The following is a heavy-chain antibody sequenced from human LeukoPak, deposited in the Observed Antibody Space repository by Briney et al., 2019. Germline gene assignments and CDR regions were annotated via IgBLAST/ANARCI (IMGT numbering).Heavy chain of an antibody. Sequence: PSETLSLTRTVSGGSITTGTYYLTWIRQSAGKGLEWIGLIYPSGGTNYNPSLKSRLTISIDASKNQFSLKLSSVTAADTAVYYCATGGAPDCSVGTWYSLGSWGQGTPVTVSS. D-gene: IGHD2-15*01. CDR3: ATGGAPDCSVGTWYSLGS. CDR1: GGSITTGTYY. CDR2: IYPSGGT. J-gene: IGHJ4*02. V-gene: IGHV4-61*02.